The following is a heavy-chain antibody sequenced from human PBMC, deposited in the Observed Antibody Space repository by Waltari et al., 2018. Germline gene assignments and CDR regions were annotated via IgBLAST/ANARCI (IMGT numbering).Heavy chain of an antibody. V-gene: IGHV3-7*01. J-gene: IGHJ5*02. D-gene: IGHD6-19*01. Sequence: EVQLVESGGGLLQPGGSRRLSCAASGFTFSGRWMSWVRQAPGKGPEWVANINQDGSEKFYVDSVNGRFTISRDNAKSSLFLQMSGLRADDTAVYYCARGAGWLADHWGQGTVVTVSS. CDR1: GFTFSGRW. CDR2: INQDGSEK. CDR3: ARGAGWLADH.